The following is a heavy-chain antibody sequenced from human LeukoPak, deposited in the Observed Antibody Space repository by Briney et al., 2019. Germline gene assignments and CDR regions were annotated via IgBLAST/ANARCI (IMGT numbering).Heavy chain of an antibody. CDR2: FDPEDGET. V-gene: IGHV1-24*01. J-gene: IGHJ6*02. CDR1: GYTLTELS. CDR3: ATARYGSGSYRLTPGYYYYGMDV. Sequence: GASVKVSCKVSGYTLTELSMHWVRQAPGKGLEWMGGFDPEDGETNYAQKFQGRVTMTEDTSTDTAYMELSSLRSEDTAVYYCATARYGSGSYRLTPGYYYYGMDVWGQGTTVTVSS. D-gene: IGHD3-10*01.